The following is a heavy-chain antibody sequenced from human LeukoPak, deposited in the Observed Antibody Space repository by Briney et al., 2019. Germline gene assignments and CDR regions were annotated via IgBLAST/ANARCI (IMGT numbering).Heavy chain of an antibody. CDR3: ARDGSYVPPEFNWFDP. CDR1: GGSISSSSYY. CDR2: IYYSGST. V-gene: IGHV4-39*07. J-gene: IGHJ5*02. D-gene: IGHD2-2*01. Sequence: PSETLSLTCTVSGGSISSSSYYWGWIRQPPGKGLEWIGSIYYSGSTYYNPSLKSRVTISVDTSKNQFSLKLSSVTAADTAVYYCARDGSYVPPEFNWFDPWGQGTLVTVSS.